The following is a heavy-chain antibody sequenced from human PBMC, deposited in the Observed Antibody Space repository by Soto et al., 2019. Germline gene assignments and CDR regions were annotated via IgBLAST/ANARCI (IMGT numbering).Heavy chain of an antibody. CDR1: GFPFSVYG. J-gene: IGHJ3*02. D-gene: IGHD4-17*01. V-gene: IGHV3-33*01. CDR3: ARPQGDYGDYLRAFDI. CDR2: TWYDGTNK. Sequence: QVQLVESGGGVVLPGGSLRISCAASGFPFSVYGMHWVRQAPGKGLEWVAVTWYDGTNKYYAESVKGRFIISRDNSKNTLDLQMNSLGAEDTAVYHCARPQGDYGDYLRAFDIWGPGTTVTVSS.